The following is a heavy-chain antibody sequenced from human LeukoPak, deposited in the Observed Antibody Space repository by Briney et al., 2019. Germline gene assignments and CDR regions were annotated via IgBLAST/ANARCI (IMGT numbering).Heavy chain of an antibody. CDR3: AMLDYGGNSGPRFGAFDI. J-gene: IGHJ3*02. Sequence: SETLSLTCTVSGGSISGSSYYWGWIRQPPGKGLEWIGSIYYSGGTYYNPSLKSRVTISVDTSKNQFSLKLSSVTAADTAVYYCAMLDYGGNSGPRFGAFDIWGQGTMVTVSS. V-gene: IGHV4-39*07. CDR2: IYYSGGT. CDR1: GGSISGSSYY. D-gene: IGHD4-23*01.